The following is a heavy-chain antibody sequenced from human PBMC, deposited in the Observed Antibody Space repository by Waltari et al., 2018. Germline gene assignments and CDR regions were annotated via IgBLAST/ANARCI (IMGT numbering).Heavy chain of an antibody. D-gene: IGHD7-27*01. J-gene: IGHJ4*02. Sequence: EVQLVESGGALVQPGGSLKLSCEASGLIISDSAIHWVRQASGKGPEWVGRIRSRFKGDATAYGESVQGRFTISRDDSKNTVYLEMNSLKTDDTAVYYCIRPFEMGIDWGQGTLVTVSS. CDR1: GLIISDSA. CDR3: IRPFEMGID. V-gene: IGHV3-73*01. CDR2: IRSRFKGDAT.